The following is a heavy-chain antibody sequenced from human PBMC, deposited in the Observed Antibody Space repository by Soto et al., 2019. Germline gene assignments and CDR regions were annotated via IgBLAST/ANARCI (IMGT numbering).Heavy chain of an antibody. CDR1: GYTFTSNS. V-gene: IGHV1-18*04. D-gene: IGHD2-2*01. CDR3: ARVIPGVEAWFDP. CDR2: INVYNGNT. Sequence: QVQLVQSGAEVKKPGASVKVSCKASGYTFTSNSIGWVRQAPGQGLEWMGWINVYNGNTKYAQQLQGRVTLTTDTSTSTAYMDLRSLRSDDTAVYYCARVIPGVEAWFDPWGQGTLVTVSS. J-gene: IGHJ5*02.